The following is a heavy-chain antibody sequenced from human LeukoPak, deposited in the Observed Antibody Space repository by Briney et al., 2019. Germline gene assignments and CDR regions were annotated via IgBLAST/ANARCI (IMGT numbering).Heavy chain of an antibody. D-gene: IGHD2-2*01. J-gene: IGHJ5*02. CDR1: GGTFSSYA. V-gene: IGHV1-69*13. CDR2: IIPTFGTA. CDR3: ARVPAAQSILGIVSWFDP. Sequence: ASVKVSCKASGGTFSSYAISWVRQAPGQGLEWMGGIIPTFGTANYAQKFQGRVTITAGESTSTAYMELSSLRSEDTAVYYCARVPAAQSILGIVSWFDPWGQGTLVTVSS.